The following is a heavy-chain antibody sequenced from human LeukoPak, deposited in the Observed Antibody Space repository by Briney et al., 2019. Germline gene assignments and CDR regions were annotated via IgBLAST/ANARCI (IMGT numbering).Heavy chain of an antibody. CDR3: MRGNYITIRGGRSLYFFDF. Sequence: PSETLSLICTVSGASVDGDHWTWVRQPPGKGLEWIGNINVYGMSNYNPTKCNPSLRSRVTISVDTSKTQFSLKMSSVTAADTALYYCMRGNYITIRGGRSLYFFDFWGQGTLLTVSS. V-gene: IGHV4-59*02. CDR2: INVYGMSNYNPT. CDR1: GASVDGDH. J-gene: IGHJ4*02. D-gene: IGHD3-3*01.